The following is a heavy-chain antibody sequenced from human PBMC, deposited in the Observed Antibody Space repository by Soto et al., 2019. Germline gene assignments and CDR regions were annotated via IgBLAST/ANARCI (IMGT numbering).Heavy chain of an antibody. CDR2: ISAYNGNT. CDR3: ARVRDDGTDRSWFDP. Sequence: ASVKVSCKASGYTFTSYGISRVRQAPGQGLEWMGWISAYNGNTNYAQKLQGRVTMTTDTSTSTAYMELRSLRSDDTAVYYCARVRDDGTDRSWFDPWGQGTLVTVSS. J-gene: IGHJ5*02. V-gene: IGHV1-18*01. CDR1: GYTFTSYG. D-gene: IGHD3-10*01.